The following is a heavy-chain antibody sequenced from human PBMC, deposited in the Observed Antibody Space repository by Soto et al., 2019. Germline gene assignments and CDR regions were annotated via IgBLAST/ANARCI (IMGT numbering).Heavy chain of an antibody. V-gene: IGHV3-23*01. Sequence: ELQLLDSGGGLVQPGGSLRLSCAASGFMFSCCAMSWVRQAPGKGLEWVSTIHGDGDYSHYTDSVEGRFTISRDNSRNTLYLQMDSLRAADTATYYCAKNRGAGDYTNWSFAVWGRGTLVAVSS. D-gene: IGHD2-2*02. J-gene: IGHJ2*01. CDR2: IHGDGDYS. CDR3: AKNRGAGDYTNWSFAV. CDR1: GFMFSCCA.